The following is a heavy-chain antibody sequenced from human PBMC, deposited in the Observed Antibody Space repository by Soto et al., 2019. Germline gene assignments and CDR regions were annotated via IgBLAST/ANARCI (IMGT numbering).Heavy chain of an antibody. V-gene: IGHV3-11*06. J-gene: IGHJ4*02. CDR2: ISPKSTYR. Sequence: GGSLRLSCPTSGFPFSDYYMSWIRQAPGKGLEWLSHISPKSTYRNYADSVKGRFTISRDNTKSSLFLQMNSLGVEDTAVYYCVRGGGGGMFEHWGQGVLVTVSS. CDR3: VRGGGGGMFEH. CDR1: GFPFSDYY. D-gene: IGHD2-21*01.